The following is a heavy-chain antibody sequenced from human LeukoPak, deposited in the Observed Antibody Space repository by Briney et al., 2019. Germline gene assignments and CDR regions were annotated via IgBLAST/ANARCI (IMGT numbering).Heavy chain of an antibody. J-gene: IGHJ4*02. Sequence: SQTLSLTCTVSGGSISSGGYYWSWIRQPPGKGLEWIGYIYHSGSTYYNPSLKSRVTISVDGSKNQFSLKLSSVTAADTAVYYCARHQGNSWYIFDYWAREPWSPSPQ. CDR2: IYHSGST. D-gene: IGHD6-13*01. CDR1: GGSISSGGYY. V-gene: IGHV4-30-2*01. CDR3: ARHQGNSWYIFDY.